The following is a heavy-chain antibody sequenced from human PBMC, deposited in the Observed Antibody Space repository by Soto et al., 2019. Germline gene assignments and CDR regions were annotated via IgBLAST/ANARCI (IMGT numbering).Heavy chain of an antibody. Sequence: ASVKVSCKASGGTFSSYAISWVRQAPGQGLEWMGGIIPIFGTANYAQKFQGRVTITADESTSTAYMELSSLRSEDTAVYYCARGYDATNYYYYYYMDVWGKGTTVTVSS. J-gene: IGHJ6*03. CDR3: ARGYDATNYYYYYYMDV. V-gene: IGHV1-69*13. D-gene: IGHD5-12*01. CDR2: IIPIFGTA. CDR1: GGTFSSYA.